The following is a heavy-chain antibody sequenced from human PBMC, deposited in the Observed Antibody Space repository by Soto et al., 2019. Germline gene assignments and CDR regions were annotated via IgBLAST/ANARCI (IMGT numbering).Heavy chain of an antibody. V-gene: IGHV1-58*01. Sequence: SVKVSCRASGFTFTSSAVQWVRQARGQRLEWIGWIVVGSGNTNYAQKFQERVTITRDMSTSTAYMELSSLRSEDTAVYYCAAGYYDILTGSNYGMDVWGQGTTVTVSS. D-gene: IGHD3-9*01. CDR3: AAGYYDILTGSNYGMDV. J-gene: IGHJ6*02. CDR1: GFTFTSSA. CDR2: IVVGSGNT.